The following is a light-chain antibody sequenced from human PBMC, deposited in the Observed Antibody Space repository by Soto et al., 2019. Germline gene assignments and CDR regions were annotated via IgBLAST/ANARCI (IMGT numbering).Light chain of an antibody. CDR2: DAS. V-gene: IGKV3-15*01. CDR3: QQYNSWPGT. CDR1: QSVSSN. Sequence: EIVMTQSPATLSVSPGERATLSCRASQSVSSNFAWYQQKPGQAPRLLIYDASTRATGIPARFSGSGSGTEFTLTISSLQSGDFAVYYCQQYNSWPGTFGQGTKVDI. J-gene: IGKJ1*01.